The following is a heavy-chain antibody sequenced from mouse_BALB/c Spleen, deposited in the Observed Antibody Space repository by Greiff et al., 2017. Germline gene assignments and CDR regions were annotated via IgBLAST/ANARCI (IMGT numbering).Heavy chain of an antibody. CDR1: GYTFSSYW. CDR2: ILPGSGST. CDR3: ARRGGLLGFAY. V-gene: IGHV1-9*01. Sequence: QVQLQQSGAELMKPGASVKISCKATGYTFSSYWIEWVKQRPGHGLEWIGEILPGSGSTNYNEKFKGKATFTADTSSNTAYMQLSSLTSEDSAVYYCARRGGLLGFAYWGQGTLVTVSA. D-gene: IGHD2-3*01. J-gene: IGHJ3*01.